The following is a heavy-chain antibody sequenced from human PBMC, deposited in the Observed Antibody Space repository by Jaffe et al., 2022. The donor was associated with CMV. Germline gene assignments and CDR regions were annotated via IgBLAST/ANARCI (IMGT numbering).Heavy chain of an antibody. J-gene: IGHJ4*02. D-gene: IGHD1-26*01. CDR1: GGSFSGYY. V-gene: IGHV4-34*01. Sequence: QVQLQQWGAGLLKPSETLSLTCAVYGGSFSGYYWSWIRQPPGKGLEWIGEINHSGSTNYNPSLKSRVTISVDTSKNQFSLKLSSVTAADTAVYYCARDRARGSYRSIDEIYWGQGTLVTVSS. CDR2: INHSGST. CDR3: ARDRARGSYRSIDEIY.